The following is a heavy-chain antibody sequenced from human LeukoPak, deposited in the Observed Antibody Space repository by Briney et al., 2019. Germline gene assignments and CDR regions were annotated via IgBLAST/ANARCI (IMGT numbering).Heavy chain of an antibody. CDR1: GFTFSSYS. D-gene: IGHD6-13*01. J-gene: IGHJ4*02. CDR2: ISSSSSYI. Sequence: GGSLRLSCAASGFTFSSYSMNWVRQAPGKGLEWVSSISSSSSYIYYADSVKGRFTISRDNAKNSLYLQMNSLGAEDTAVYYCARGGTSSSWAHFDYWGQGTLVTVSS. CDR3: ARGGTSSSWAHFDY. V-gene: IGHV3-21*04.